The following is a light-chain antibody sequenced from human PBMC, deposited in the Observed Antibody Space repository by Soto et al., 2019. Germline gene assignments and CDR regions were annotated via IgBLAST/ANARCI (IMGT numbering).Light chain of an antibody. CDR2: GAS. V-gene: IGKV3-15*01. J-gene: IGKJ1*01. CDR3: QQYNNWPPWT. CDR1: QSVSSN. Sequence: EIVMTQSPATLSVSPGERATLSCRASQSVSSNLAWYQQKPGQAPRLLIYGASTRATGIPARFSGSGSGTEFPLTVSSLQSEAVAGYYCQQYNNWPPWTVVQGTKVEIK.